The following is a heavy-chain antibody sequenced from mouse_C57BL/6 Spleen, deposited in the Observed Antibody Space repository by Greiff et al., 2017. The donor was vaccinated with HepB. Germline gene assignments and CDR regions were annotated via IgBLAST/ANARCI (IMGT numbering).Heavy chain of an antibody. Sequence: EVQLQQSGPELVKPGASVKISCKASGYSFTGYYMNWVKQSPEKSLEWIGEINPSTGGTTYNQKFKAKATLTVDKSSSTAYMQLKSLTSEDSAVYYCARYGDYFDYWGQGTTLTVSS. CDR3: ARYGDYFDY. J-gene: IGHJ2*01. D-gene: IGHD1-1*01. CDR2: INPSTGGT. V-gene: IGHV1-42*01. CDR1: GYSFTGYY.